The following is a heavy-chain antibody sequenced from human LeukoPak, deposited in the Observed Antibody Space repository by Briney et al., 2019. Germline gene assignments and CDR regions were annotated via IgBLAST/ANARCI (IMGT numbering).Heavy chain of an antibody. CDR2: IYSGGST. CDR1: GFTVSSNY. D-gene: IGHD5-18*01. V-gene: IGHV3-66*01. CDR3: ARRSRTAMVTGAFDI. Sequence: GALRLSCAASGFTVSSNYMSWVRQAPGKWLEWVSVIYSGGSTYYADSVKGRFTISRDNSKNTLYLQMNSLRAEDTAVYYCARRSRTAMVTGAFDIWGQGTMVTVSS. J-gene: IGHJ3*02.